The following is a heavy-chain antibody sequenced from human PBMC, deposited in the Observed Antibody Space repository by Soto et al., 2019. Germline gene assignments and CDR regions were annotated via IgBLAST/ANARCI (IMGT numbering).Heavy chain of an antibody. V-gene: IGHV3-30-3*01. D-gene: IGHD6-6*01. CDR3: ASRSWEAIAARFYYGMDV. Sequence: GGSLRLSCAASGFTFSSYAMHWVRQAPGKGLEWVAVISYDGSNKYYADSVKGRFTFSGDNSKNTLYLQMNSLRAEDTAVYYCASRSWEAIAARFYYGMDVWGQGTTVTVSS. CDR1: GFTFSSYA. CDR2: ISYDGSNK. J-gene: IGHJ6*02.